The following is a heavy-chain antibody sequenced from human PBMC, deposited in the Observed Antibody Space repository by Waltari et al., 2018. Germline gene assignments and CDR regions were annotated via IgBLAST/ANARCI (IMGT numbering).Heavy chain of an antibody. CDR2: IYYSGRT. CDR3: ARSKYIAAAGINNWFDP. J-gene: IGHJ5*02. CDR1: GGSISSSSYY. D-gene: IGHD6-13*01. Sequence: QLQLQESGPGLVKPSETLSLTCTVSGGSISSSSYYWGWIRQPPGKGLEWIGSIYYSGRTYYNPSPKSRVTISVDTSKNQFSLKLSSVTAADTAVHYCARSKYIAAAGINNWFDPWGQGTLVTVSS. V-gene: IGHV4-39*01.